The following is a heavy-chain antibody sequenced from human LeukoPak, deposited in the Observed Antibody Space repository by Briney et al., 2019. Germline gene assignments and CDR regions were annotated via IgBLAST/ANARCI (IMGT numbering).Heavy chain of an antibody. Sequence: GGSLSLSCAASGFTFSSYGMHWVRQAPGKGLEWMGVIWYDGSNKYYADSVKGRFTISRDNSKITLYLQMNSLRAEDTAVYYCARDAVVVITTDAFDIWGQGTMVTVSS. CDR1: GFTFSSYG. D-gene: IGHD3-22*01. V-gene: IGHV3-33*01. J-gene: IGHJ3*02. CDR3: ARDAVVVITTDAFDI. CDR2: IWYDGSNK.